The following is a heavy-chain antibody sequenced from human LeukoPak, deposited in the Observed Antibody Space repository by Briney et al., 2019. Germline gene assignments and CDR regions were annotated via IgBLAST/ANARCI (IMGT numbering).Heavy chain of an antibody. CDR2: IYYSGST. Sequence: SETLSLTCTVSGGSISSSSYYWGWIRQPPGKGLEWIGSIYYSGSTYYNPSLKSRVTISVDTSKNQFSLKLSSVTAADTAVYYCARYKDAVTPYAFDIWGQGTMVTVSS. CDR3: ARYKDAVTPYAFDI. D-gene: IGHD4-17*01. V-gene: IGHV4-39*01. CDR1: GGSISSSSYY. J-gene: IGHJ3*02.